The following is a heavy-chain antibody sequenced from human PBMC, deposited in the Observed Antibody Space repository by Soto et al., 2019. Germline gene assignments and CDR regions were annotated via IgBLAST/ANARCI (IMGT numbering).Heavy chain of an antibody. CDR1: GGTFSSYA. J-gene: IGHJ6*02. CDR2: IIPIFGTA. D-gene: IGHD3-3*01. Sequence: SVKVSCKASGGTFSSYAISWVRQAPGQGLEWMGGIIPIFGTANYAQKFQGRVTITADESKNTLYLQMNSLRAEDTAVYYCAKDPLRFLERLFPHPLGNYYGMDVWGQGTTVTVSS. V-gene: IGHV1-69*13. CDR3: AKDPLRFLERLFPHPLGNYYGMDV.